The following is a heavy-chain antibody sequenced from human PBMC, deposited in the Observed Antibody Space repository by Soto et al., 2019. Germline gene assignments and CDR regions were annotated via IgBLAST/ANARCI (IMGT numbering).Heavy chain of an antibody. CDR2: ISYDGSNK. CDR3: ARDRLYQSSGWYCWFDP. J-gene: IGHJ5*02. Sequence: RDCRAAFWVTIISYGVHRVIKKTGKGLEWVAVISYDGSNKYYADSVKGRFTISRDNSKNTLYLQMNSLRAEDTAVYYCARDRLYQSSGWYCWFDPWGQGTLVTVSS. V-gene: IGHV3-30*03. D-gene: IGHD6-19*01. CDR1: WVTIISYG.